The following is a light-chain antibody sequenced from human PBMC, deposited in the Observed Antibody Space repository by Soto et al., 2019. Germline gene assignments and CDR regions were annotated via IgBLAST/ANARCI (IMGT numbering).Light chain of an antibody. Sequence: QSVLTQPPSASGTPGQRVTISCSGSSSNIGNNHVYWYQQLPGTAPKLLIYRNNQRPSGVPDRFSGSKSGTSASLAISGLRSEDEADYYCTAWDDSLSGGVFGTGTKLTVL. J-gene: IGLJ1*01. CDR1: SSNIGNNH. CDR3: TAWDDSLSGGV. V-gene: IGLV1-47*01. CDR2: RNN.